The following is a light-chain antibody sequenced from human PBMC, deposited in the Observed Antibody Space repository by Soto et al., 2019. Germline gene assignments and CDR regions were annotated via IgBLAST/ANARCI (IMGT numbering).Light chain of an antibody. J-gene: IGKJ2*01. CDR2: AAS. V-gene: IGKV1-8*01. CDR3: QPYYSYRYT. Sequence: AIRMTQSPSSLSASIGDRVTITCRASHVVSNYLAWYQQKPGKAPKALIYAASFLQSGVPSRFSGSGSGTDLSLTIIFLQSEDFAPYYGQPYYSYRYTFGQGTTLKMK. CDR1: HVVSNY.